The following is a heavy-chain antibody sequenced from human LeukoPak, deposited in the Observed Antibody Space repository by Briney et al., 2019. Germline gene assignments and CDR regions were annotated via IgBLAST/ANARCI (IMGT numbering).Heavy chain of an antibody. CDR1: VYTFTSYD. V-gene: IGHV1-8*01. D-gene: IGHD3-22*01. Sequence: ASVKVSCKASVYTFTSYDINWVRQATGQGLEWMGWMNPNSGNTGYAQKFQDRVTMTRNTSISTAYMELSSLRSEDTAVYYCARDFFNYYDKGTWGQGTLVTVSS. CDR3: ARDFFNYYDKGT. J-gene: IGHJ5*02. CDR2: MNPNSGNT.